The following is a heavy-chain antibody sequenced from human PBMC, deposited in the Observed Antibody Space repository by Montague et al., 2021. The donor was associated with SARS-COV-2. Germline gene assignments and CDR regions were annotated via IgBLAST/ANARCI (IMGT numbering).Heavy chain of an antibody. Sequence: SETLSLTGTVSGGSISSTAYYWGWIRQPPGKGLEWIGSIYYTVNTYYNPSLKSRVTISVDASKNQFSLTLSSVSAADTAVYYGARQTTLLRGRAPPGVWGQGTTVTVSS. J-gene: IGHJ6*02. D-gene: IGHD3-10*01. CDR1: GGSISSTAYY. CDR2: IYYTVNT. V-gene: IGHV4-39*01. CDR3: ARQTTLLRGRAPPGV.